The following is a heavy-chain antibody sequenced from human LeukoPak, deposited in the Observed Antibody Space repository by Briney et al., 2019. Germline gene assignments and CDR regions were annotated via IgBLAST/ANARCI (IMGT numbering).Heavy chain of an antibody. CDR2: ISGNGGTT. Sequence: GGSLRLSCAASGFTFSSYAMSWVRQAPGKGLEWVSAISGNGGTTYYADSVKGRFTISRDNSKSTLYLQMNSLGAEDTAVYYCAKAGSCTNGVCSNFDYWGQGTLVTVSS. J-gene: IGHJ4*02. D-gene: IGHD2-8*01. CDR3: AKAGSCTNGVCSNFDY. V-gene: IGHV3-23*01. CDR1: GFTFSSYA.